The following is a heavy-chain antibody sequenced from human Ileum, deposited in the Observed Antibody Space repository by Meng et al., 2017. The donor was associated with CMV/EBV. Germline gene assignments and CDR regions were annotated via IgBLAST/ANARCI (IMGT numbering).Heavy chain of an antibody. CDR1: GFSFSSFG. V-gene: IGHV3-30*02. CDR2: IRYDLATK. Sequence: GESLKISCSASGFSFSSFGMHWVRQAPGKGLEWVAYIRYDLATKYYVDSVKGRFTISRDNSRNSLSLQMNSLRAEDTAVYYCARVFKGGNYFDYWGQGTQVTVSS. D-gene: IGHD1-26*01. J-gene: IGHJ4*02. CDR3: ARVFKGGNYFDY.